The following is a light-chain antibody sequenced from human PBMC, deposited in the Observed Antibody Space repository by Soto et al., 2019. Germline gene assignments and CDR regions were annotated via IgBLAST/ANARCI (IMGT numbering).Light chain of an antibody. Sequence: DIQMTQSPSTLSGSVGDRVTITCRASQTISSWLAWYQQKPGKAPKLLIYKASTLKSGVPSRFSGSGSGTEFTLTSSSLQPDDFATYYCQHYHSYSEAFGQGTKVDIK. J-gene: IGKJ1*01. CDR2: KAS. CDR3: QHYHSYSEA. V-gene: IGKV1-5*03. CDR1: QTISSW.